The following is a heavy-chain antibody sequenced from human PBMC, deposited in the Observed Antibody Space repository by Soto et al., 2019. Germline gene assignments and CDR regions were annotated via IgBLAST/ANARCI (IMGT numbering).Heavy chain of an antibody. CDR3: AGEQLTTYYYYYMDV. J-gene: IGHJ6*03. CDR1: GGSFSGYY. D-gene: IGHD6-13*01. Sequence: SETLSLTCAVYGGSFSGYYWSWIRQPPGKGLEWIGEINHSGSTNYNPSLKSRVTISVDTSKNQFSLKLSSVTAADTAVYYCAGEQLTTYYYYYMDVWGKGTTVTVSS. V-gene: IGHV4-34*01. CDR2: INHSGST.